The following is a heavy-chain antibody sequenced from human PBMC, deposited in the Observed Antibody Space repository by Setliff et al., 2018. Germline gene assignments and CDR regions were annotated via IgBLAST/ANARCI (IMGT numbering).Heavy chain of an antibody. Sequence: ASVKVSCKASGYSFSDFYIHWVRQVPGRGPEWMGSINPKSGVTRYVQKFQGRVTITRDTYISTAYMELSSLRSDDTAVYYCARDGISWLNWLYPWGQGTPVTVSS. D-gene: IGHD6-13*01. J-gene: IGHJ5*02. CDR3: ARDGISWLNWLYP. CDR2: INPKSGVT. V-gene: IGHV1-2*02. CDR1: GYSFSDFY.